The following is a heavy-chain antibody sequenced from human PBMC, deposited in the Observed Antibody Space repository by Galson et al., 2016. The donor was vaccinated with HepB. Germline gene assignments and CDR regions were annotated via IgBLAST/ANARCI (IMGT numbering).Heavy chain of an antibody. D-gene: IGHD2-15*01. Sequence: SVKVSCKASGYTFTTYGINWVRQAPGQGLEWMGWISANNGKTNYSQKDQDRVTMTTDTSTTTAYMELRNLRADDTAVYYCARSHVGYFSGGRCHSYNYGLDVWGQGTTVTVSS. CDR1: GYTFTTYG. J-gene: IGHJ6*02. CDR2: ISANNGKT. V-gene: IGHV1-18*01. CDR3: ARSHVGYFSGGRCHSYNYGLDV.